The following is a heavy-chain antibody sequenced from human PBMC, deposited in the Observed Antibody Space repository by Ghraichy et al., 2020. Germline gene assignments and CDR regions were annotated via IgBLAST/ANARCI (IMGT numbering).Heavy chain of an antibody. Sequence: GGSLRLSCAASGFTFSNYNMNWVRQAPGKGLEWVSYISGSGRTIYYADSVKGRFTISRDNVKNSVYLQMNSLRDEDTAVYYCARELPYDFWSGQNDYWGQGTLVTVSS. J-gene: IGHJ4*02. CDR1: GFTFSNYN. CDR3: ARELPYDFWSGQNDY. V-gene: IGHV3-48*02. CDR2: ISGSGRTI. D-gene: IGHD3-3*01.